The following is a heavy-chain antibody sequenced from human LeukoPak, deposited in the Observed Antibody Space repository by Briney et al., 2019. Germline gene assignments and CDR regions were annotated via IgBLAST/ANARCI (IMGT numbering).Heavy chain of an antibody. J-gene: IGHJ6*03. CDR3: ARVAPDCSITSCYTPNYYYYMDV. V-gene: IGHV3-7*01. CDR2: IKEDGSEK. Sequence: GGSLRLSCAASGFSFSSYWMSWVRQAPGKGLEGVANIKEDGSEKYYVDSVKGRFTISRDNAKNSLFLQMNSLRAEDTAVYYCARVAPDCSITSCYTPNYYYYMDVWGKGTTVTVSS. D-gene: IGHD2-2*02. CDR1: GFSFSSYW.